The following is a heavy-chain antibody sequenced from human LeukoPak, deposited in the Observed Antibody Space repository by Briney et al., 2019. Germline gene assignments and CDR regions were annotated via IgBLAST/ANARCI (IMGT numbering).Heavy chain of an antibody. CDR2: INHSGST. CDR1: GGSFSGYY. CDR3: ARGSSGYFRAGYFQH. D-gene: IGHD3-22*01. V-gene: IGHV4-34*01. Sequence: SETLSLTCAVYGGSFSGYYWSWIRQPPGKGLEWIGEINHSGSTNYNPSLKSRATISVDTSKNQFSLKLSSVTAADTAVYYCARGSSGYFRAGYFQHWGQGTLVTVSS. J-gene: IGHJ1*01.